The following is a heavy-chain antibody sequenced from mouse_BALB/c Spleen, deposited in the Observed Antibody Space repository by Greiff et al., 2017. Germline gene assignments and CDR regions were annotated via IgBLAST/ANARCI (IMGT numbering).Heavy chain of an antibody. D-gene: IGHD2-3*01. V-gene: IGHV3-2*02. J-gene: IGHJ3*01. CDR2: ISYSGST. Sequence: EVKLVESGPGLVKPSQSLSLTCTVTGYSITSDYAWNWIRQFPGNKLEWMGYISYSGSTSYNPSLKSRISITRDTSKNQFFLQLNSVTTEDTATYYCARRGGYYTWFAYWGQGTLVTVSA. CDR1: GYSITSDYA. CDR3: ARRGGYYTWFAY.